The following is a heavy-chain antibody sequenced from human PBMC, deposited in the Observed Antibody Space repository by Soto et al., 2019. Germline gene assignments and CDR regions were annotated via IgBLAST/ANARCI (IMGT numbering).Heavy chain of an antibody. V-gene: IGHV1-46*03. CDR2: INPSGGST. Sequence: GASEKVSCKASGYTFTGYYMHWVRQAPGQGLEWMGIINPSGGSTSYAQKFQGRVTMTRDTSTSTVYMELSSLRSEDTAVYYCAKTDIVVVPAAPGYAFDIWGQGTMVTVSS. D-gene: IGHD2-2*01. J-gene: IGHJ3*02. CDR3: AKTDIVVVPAAPGYAFDI. CDR1: GYTFTGYY.